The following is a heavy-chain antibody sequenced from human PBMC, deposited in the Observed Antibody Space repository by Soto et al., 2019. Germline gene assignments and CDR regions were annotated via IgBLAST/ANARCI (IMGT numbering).Heavy chain of an antibody. CDR2: INHSGST. CDR3: ARGRLLWFGELFSPAPYGMDV. D-gene: IGHD3-10*01. Sequence: WETLSLTCAVYGGSYSGYYWSWIRQPPGKGLEWIGEINHSGSTNYNPSLKSRVTISVDTSKNQFSLKLSSVTAADTAVYYCARGRLLWFGELFSPAPYGMDVWGQGTTVTVSS. V-gene: IGHV4-34*01. CDR1: GGSYSGYY. J-gene: IGHJ6*02.